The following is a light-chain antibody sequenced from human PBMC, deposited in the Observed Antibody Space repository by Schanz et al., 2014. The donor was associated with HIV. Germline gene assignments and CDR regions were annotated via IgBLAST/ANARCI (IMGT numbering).Light chain of an antibody. CDR2: DTS. CDR3: LLAFGGTRV. Sequence: QTVVTQEPSLTVSPGGTVTLTCGSSTGAVTSGHYPYWFQQKPGQAPRTLISDTSNKHSWTPARFSGSLLRGKAALTLSGAQPEDEAEYYCLLAFGGTRVFGTGTKVTVL. CDR1: TGAVTSGHY. V-gene: IGLV7-46*01. J-gene: IGLJ1*01.